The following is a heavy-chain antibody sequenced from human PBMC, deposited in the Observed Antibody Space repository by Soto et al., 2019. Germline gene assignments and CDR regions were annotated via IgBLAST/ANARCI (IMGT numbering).Heavy chain of an antibody. Sequence: GGSLRLSCAASGYTFSSYWMHWVRQAPGKGLVWVSRINSDGSSTSYADSVKGRFTISRDNAKNTLYLQMNSLRAEDTAVYYCAIRASYYDSSGYFDYWGPGTLVTVSS. V-gene: IGHV3-74*01. CDR3: AIRASYYDSSGYFDY. CDR1: GYTFSSYW. CDR2: INSDGSST. D-gene: IGHD3-22*01. J-gene: IGHJ4*02.